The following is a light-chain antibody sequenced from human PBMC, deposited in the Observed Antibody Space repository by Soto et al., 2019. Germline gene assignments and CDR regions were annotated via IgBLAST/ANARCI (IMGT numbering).Light chain of an antibody. V-gene: IGKV1-39*01. CDR2: AAS. CDR3: QQSYTNLET. Sequence: DIQMTQSPSSLSASVGDRVTITCRASQTISSYLNWYQQKPGKAPKLLIFAASSLQSGVPSRFSGSGSGTDFTLTISSLQSEDFATYYCQQSYTNLETFGQGTKVDIK. J-gene: IGKJ1*01. CDR1: QTISSY.